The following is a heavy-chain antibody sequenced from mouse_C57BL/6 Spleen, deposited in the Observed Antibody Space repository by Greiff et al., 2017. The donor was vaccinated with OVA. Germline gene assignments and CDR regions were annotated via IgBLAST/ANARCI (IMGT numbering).Heavy chain of an antibody. CDR2: IHPSDSDT. J-gene: IGHJ1*03. D-gene: IGHD1-1*01. CDR3: ASRGYGSNYEYFDV. V-gene: IGHV1-74*01. CDR1: GYTFTSYW. Sequence: QVQLQQPGAELVKPGASVKVSCKASGYTFTSYWMHWVKQRPGQGLEWIGRIHPSDSDTHYNQKFKGKATLTLEQSSSTAYMQLSSLTSEDSDVYYCASRGYGSNYEYFDVWGTGTTVTVSS.